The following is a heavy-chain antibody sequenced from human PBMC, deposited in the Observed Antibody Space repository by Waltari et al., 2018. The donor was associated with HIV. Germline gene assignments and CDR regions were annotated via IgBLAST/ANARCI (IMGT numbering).Heavy chain of an antibody. CDR3: ARGLGGFTILDF. D-gene: IGHD3-3*01. CDR2: ISTSGGT. V-gene: IGHV4-61*02. J-gene: IGHJ4*02. Sequence: QVQLQESGPGLVKPTQTLSLTCTVSGGSVNSGNYYWTWVRRPAGKGLEWIGRISTSGGTYYKPSLQSRVTISVDTSKNQFSLKMTYVTAADTAVYYCARGLGGFTILDFWGRGTLVTVSS. CDR1: GGSVNSGNYY.